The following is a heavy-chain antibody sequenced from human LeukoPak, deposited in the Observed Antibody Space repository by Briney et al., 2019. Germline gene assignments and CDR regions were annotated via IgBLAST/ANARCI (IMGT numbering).Heavy chain of an antibody. V-gene: IGHV4-59*01. CDR3: ARERGGYCSGGSCYGMDV. CDR1: GGSISFYY. J-gene: IGHJ6*02. D-gene: IGHD2-15*01. Sequence: PSETLSLTCTVSGGSISFYYWNWIRQSPGKGLEWIGYIYYSGSITNPSLKGRVTISVDKSRNQFSLKLSSVTAADTAVYYCARERGGYCSGGSCYGMDVWGQGSTVTVTS. CDR2: IYYSGSI.